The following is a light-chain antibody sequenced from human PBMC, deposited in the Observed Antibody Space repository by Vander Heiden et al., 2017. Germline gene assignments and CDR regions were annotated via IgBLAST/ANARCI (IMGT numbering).Light chain of an antibody. CDR2: KAS. CDR1: QRISSW. J-gene: IGKJ1*01. Sequence: DIQMTQSPSTLSASAADRVTITCRASQRISSWLAWYHQKPGKHPKRLIYKASSLESGDPSSFSGGGSGTGFTLTDSSLQPDDFATYYCGQYNSYSPTFGQGTRVEIK. CDR3: GQYNSYSPT. V-gene: IGKV1-5*03.